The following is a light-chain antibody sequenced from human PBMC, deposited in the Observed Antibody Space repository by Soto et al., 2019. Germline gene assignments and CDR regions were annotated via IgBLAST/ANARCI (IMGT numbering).Light chain of an antibody. CDR1: QSISSW. CDR3: QQYNSYTIT. CDR2: KAS. J-gene: IGKJ5*01. Sequence: DIPITQSPPTLSASVGDRVTITCRASQSISSWLAWYQQKPGKAPKLLIYKASSLESGVPSRFSGSGSGTEFTLTISSLQPDDFATYYCQQYNSYTITFGQGTRLEI. V-gene: IGKV1-5*03.